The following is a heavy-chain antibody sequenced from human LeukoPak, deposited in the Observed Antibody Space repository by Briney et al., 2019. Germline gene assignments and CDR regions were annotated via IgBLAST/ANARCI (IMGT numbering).Heavy chain of an antibody. CDR3: ARQHCSGGSCSCDS. J-gene: IGHJ4*02. CDR1: GYTFTNYW. Sequence: GESLKISCKGSGYTFTNYWIGWVRQMPGKGLEWMGIIYPGASDTRYSPSFPRQVTFSVDKYIATAYLQWRSLKASYTSMYYCARQHCSGGSCSCDSGRQETLVTVSS. D-gene: IGHD2-15*01. CDR2: IYPGASDT. V-gene: IGHV5-51*01.